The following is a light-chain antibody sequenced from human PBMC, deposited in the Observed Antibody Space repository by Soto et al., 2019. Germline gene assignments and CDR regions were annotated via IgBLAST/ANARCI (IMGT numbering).Light chain of an antibody. Sequence: EIVMTQAPATLSVSPGGRATLSCRASQSVGSNLAWYQQKPGQAPRLLIYGASTRATGIPARFSGSGSGTEFTLTISSLQSEDFAVSYCQQYNNWPRRTFGQGTKVDIK. CDR2: GAS. J-gene: IGKJ1*01. CDR1: QSVGSN. V-gene: IGKV3-15*01. CDR3: QQYNNWPRRT.